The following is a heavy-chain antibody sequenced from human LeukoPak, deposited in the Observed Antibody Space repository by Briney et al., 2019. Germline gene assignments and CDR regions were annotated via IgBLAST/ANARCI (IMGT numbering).Heavy chain of an antibody. J-gene: IGHJ4*02. Sequence: PSQTLSLTCDISGDSVSSNSAAWNWIRQSPSRGLEWLGRTFYRSKWYNEYEVSFKSRLTIHADTSKTHFSLQLNSVTPEDTAVYYCARSGGTAIGNYERATFDYWGQGTLVTVSS. CDR3: ARSGGTAIGNYERATFDY. CDR1: GDSVSSNSAA. V-gene: IGHV6-1*01. D-gene: IGHD1-7*01. CDR2: TFYRSKWYN.